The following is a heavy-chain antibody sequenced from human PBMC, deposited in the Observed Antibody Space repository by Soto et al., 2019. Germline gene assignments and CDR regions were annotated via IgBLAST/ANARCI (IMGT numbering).Heavy chain of an antibody. CDR2: IYYSGST. D-gene: IGHD4-17*01. J-gene: IGHJ3*02. V-gene: IGHV4-31*03. CDR1: GGSISSGGYY. CDR3: ARAPTVTTALDAFDI. Sequence: SETLSLTCTVSGGSISSGGYYWSWIRQHPGKGLEWIGYIYYSGSTYYNPSLKNRVTISVDTSKNQFSLKLSSVTAADTALYYCARAPTVTTALDAFDIWGQGTMVTVSS.